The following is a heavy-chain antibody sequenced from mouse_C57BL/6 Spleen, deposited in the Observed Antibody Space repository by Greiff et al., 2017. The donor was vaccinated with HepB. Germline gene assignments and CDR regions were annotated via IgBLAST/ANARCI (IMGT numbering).Heavy chain of an antibody. CDR2: ISDGGSYT. V-gene: IGHV5-4*01. CDR3: ARGMDDFLFAY. CDR1: GFTFSSYA. D-gene: IGHD2-4*01. Sequence: EVQLQESGGGLVKPGGSLKLSCAASGFTFSSYAMSWVRQTPEKRLEWVATISDGGSYTYYPDNVKGRFTISRDNAKNNLYLQMSHLKSEDTAMYYCARGMDDFLFAYWGQGTLVTVSA. J-gene: IGHJ3*01.